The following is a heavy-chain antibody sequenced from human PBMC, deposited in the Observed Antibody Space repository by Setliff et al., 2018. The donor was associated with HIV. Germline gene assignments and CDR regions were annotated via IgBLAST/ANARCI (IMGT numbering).Heavy chain of an antibody. CDR3: ATDPGYSSTWYSESFQH. CDR2: FDPEDGET. J-gene: IGHJ1*01. V-gene: IGHV1-24*01. CDR1: GYTLTELS. Sequence: GASVKVSCKISGYTLTELSIHWVRQAPGKGLEWMANFDPEDGETFYAQKFQGRLTMTEDTSTDTAYMELSSLRSDGTAMYYCATDPGYSSTWYSESFQHWGQGTEVTVSS. D-gene: IGHD6-13*01.